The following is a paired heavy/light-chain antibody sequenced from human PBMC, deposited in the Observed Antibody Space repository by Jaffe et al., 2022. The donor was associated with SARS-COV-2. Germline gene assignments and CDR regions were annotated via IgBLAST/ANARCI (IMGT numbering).Heavy chain of an antibody. CDR1: GFTLRTYA. CDR3: AKTRRTGTNYAMDV. V-gene: IGHV3-23*01. CDR2: ISASGGGS. Sequence: EVQVLESGGGLVQPGGSLRLSCAASGFTLRTYAMAWVRQAPGEGPEWVSSISASGGGSHYADSVKGRFTISRDISKNTLYLQMNSLTVEDTAIYYCAKTRRTGTNYAMDVWGQGTTVTVSS. J-gene: IGHJ6*02. D-gene: IGHD1-1*01.
Light chain of an antibody. V-gene: IGKV1-39*01. CDR1: QSISTS. CDR2: ATF. Sequence: DIQMTQSPSSLSASVGDRVTITCRASQSISTSLHWYQQKPGKAPKLLIYATFSLQSGVPSRFSGSKSGTDFTLTVSSLQPEDSATYYCQQSDSPPYTFGQGTKLEIK. J-gene: IGKJ2*01. CDR3: QQSDSPPYT.